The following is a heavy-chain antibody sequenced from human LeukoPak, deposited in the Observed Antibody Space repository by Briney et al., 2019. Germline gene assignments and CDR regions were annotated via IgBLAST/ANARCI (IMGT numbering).Heavy chain of an antibody. Sequence: GESLKISCKGSGYIFTNYWIGWVRQMPGKGLEWMGIIYPGDSDTKYSPSFQGQVTISADKSISTAYLQWSSLKASDTAMYYCATLRSGYYYDYFDYWGQGTLVTVSS. CDR2: IYPGDSDT. CDR3: ATLRSGYYYDYFDY. D-gene: IGHD3-22*01. J-gene: IGHJ4*02. V-gene: IGHV5-51*01. CDR1: GYIFTNYW.